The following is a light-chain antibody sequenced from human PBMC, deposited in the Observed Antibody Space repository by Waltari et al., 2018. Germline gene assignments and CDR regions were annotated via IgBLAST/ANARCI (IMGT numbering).Light chain of an antibody. J-gene: IGLJ3*02. Sequence: QSVLTQPPSVSGAPGQRVTIPCSGSSSNIGAGYDVYWYQQLPGTAPKLLISDGDSRASGVPDRFSASKSGSSASLAISGLQAEDDADYYCQSYDTNLRAVFGGGTRLTVL. V-gene: IGLV1-40*01. CDR1: SSNIGAGYD. CDR3: QSYDTNLRAV. CDR2: DGD.